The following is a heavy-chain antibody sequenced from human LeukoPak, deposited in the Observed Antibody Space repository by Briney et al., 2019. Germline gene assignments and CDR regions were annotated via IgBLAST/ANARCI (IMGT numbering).Heavy chain of an antibody. Sequence: GGSLRLSCAASGFTFSSYSMNWVRQAPGKGLEWVSSISSSSSYIYYADSVKGRFTISRDNARNSLYLQMNSLRAEDTAVYYCASYSDPIAAAGTGFDYWGQGTLVTVSS. CDR1: GFTFSSYS. D-gene: IGHD6-13*01. CDR3: ASYSDPIAAAGTGFDY. V-gene: IGHV3-21*01. CDR2: ISSSSSYI. J-gene: IGHJ4*02.